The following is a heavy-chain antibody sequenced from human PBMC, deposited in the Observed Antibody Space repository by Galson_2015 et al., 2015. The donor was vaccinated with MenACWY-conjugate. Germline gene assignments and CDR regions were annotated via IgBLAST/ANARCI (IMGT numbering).Heavy chain of an antibody. V-gene: IGHV1-3*04. CDR3: ARQVSAGSTLDH. CDR1: GYTFTTYS. Sequence: SVKVSCKAFGYTFTTYSIHWVRQAPGQRLEWMGWINTGNGNTKFSEKFQGRVTNTWDTIASTAYMEVNSLKSEDTAVYYCARQVSAGSTLDHWGQGTLVTVSS. J-gene: IGHJ4*02. D-gene: IGHD3-10*01. CDR2: INTGNGNT.